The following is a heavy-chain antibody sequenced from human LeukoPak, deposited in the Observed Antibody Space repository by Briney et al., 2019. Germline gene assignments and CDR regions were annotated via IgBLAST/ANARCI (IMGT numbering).Heavy chain of an antibody. V-gene: IGHV3-23*01. CDR2: ISGSGGGT. CDR1: GFTFSSYE. Sequence: GGSLRLSCAASGFTFSSYEMNWVRQAPGKGLEWVSSISGSGGGTYNADSVKGRFTISRDNSKNTLYLQMNTLRAEDTAVYYCAAYSWKEAIPWGQGALVTVSS. CDR3: AAYSWKEAIP. J-gene: IGHJ5*02. D-gene: IGHD1-20*01.